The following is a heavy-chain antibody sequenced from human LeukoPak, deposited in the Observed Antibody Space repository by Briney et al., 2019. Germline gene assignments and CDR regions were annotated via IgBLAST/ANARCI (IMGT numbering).Heavy chain of an antibody. Sequence: SETLSLTCSVSGGSISNYHWSWIRQPPGKGLEWIGDLHDTGSTNYNPSLKNRVTISVDNLNYQISLKLTSVTAADTAVYFCAKEGMGSEATTADGAFDSWGQGTTVIVS. J-gene: IGHJ3*02. V-gene: IGHV4-59*12. CDR3: AKEGMGSEATTADGAFDS. CDR2: LHDTGST. D-gene: IGHD2/OR15-2a*01. CDR1: GGSISNYH.